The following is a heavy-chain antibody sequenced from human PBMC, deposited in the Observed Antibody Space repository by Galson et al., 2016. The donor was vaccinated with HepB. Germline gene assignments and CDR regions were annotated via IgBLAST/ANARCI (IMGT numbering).Heavy chain of an antibody. J-gene: IGHJ4*02. CDR2: ITGSGAIT. V-gene: IGHV3-23*01. CDR1: GSSFSTSG. CDR3: GKHGGFDY. D-gene: IGHD3-16*01. Sequence: SLRLSCAASGSSFSTSGMSWVRQTPGRGLEWVSGITGSGAITHYADSVKGRFIMSRDNSKNTVYLDMNNLRAGDTAIYYCGKHGGFDYWGQGALVTVSS.